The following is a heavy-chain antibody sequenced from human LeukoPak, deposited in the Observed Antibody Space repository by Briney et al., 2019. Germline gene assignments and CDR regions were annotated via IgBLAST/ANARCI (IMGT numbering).Heavy chain of an antibody. CDR2: MNPNSGNT. CDR1: GYTFTSYD. D-gene: IGHD1-26*01. Sequence: GASVKVSCKASGYTFTSYDINWVRQATGQGLEWMGWMNPNSGNTGYAQKFQGRVTMTRNASISTAYMELSSLRSEDTAVYYCARDIVGATPHDYWGQGALVTVSS. J-gene: IGHJ4*02. CDR3: ARDIVGATPHDY. V-gene: IGHV1-8*01.